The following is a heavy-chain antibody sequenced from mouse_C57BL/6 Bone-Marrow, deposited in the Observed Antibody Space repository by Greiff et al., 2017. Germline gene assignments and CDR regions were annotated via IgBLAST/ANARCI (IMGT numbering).Heavy chain of an antibody. CDR2: INPNNGGT. CDR3: AREGYYVLSAMDY. D-gene: IGHD2-3*01. CDR1: GYTFTDYY. J-gene: IGHJ4*01. V-gene: IGHV1-26*01. Sequence: EVQLQQSGPELVKPGASVKISCKASGYTFTDYYMNWVKQSHGKSLEWIGDINPNNGGTSYNQKFKGKATLTVDKSSSTAYMELRSLTSEDSAVYYCAREGYYVLSAMDYWGQGTSVTVSS.